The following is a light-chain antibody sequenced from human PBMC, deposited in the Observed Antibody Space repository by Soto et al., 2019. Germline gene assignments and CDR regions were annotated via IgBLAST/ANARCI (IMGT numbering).Light chain of an antibody. Sequence: EIVLTQSPATLSLSPGERATLSCGASQSVNSSHLAWYQQKLGLAPRLLIYDVSSRATGIPDRFSGSGSGTDFTLTISRLEPEDFATYYCQQYYSYLTWTFGQGTKVDIK. V-gene: IGKV3D-20*01. CDR1: QSVNSSH. CDR2: DVS. J-gene: IGKJ1*01. CDR3: QQYYSYLTWT.